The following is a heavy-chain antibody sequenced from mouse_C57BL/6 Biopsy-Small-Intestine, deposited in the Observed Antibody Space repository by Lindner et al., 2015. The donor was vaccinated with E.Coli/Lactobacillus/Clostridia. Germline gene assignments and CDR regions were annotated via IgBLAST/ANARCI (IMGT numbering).Heavy chain of an antibody. CDR1: GFEFSRSW. D-gene: IGHD2-4*01. CDR2: IYPGDGDT. J-gene: IGHJ3*01. V-gene: IGHV1-82*01. Sequence: VQLQESGPDLVKPGASVKISCKASGFEFSRSWMNWVRQRPGKGLEWIGRIYPGDGDTNYNGKFKGKATLTADKSSSIVYMQFSSLTSGDSAVYFCARRPSDYDYDGWFVYWGQGTLVTVSS. CDR3: ARRPSDYDYDGWFVY.